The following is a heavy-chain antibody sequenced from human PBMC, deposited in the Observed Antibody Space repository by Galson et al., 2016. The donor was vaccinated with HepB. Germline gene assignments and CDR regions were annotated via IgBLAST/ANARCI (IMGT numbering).Heavy chain of an antibody. D-gene: IGHD4/OR15-4a*01. V-gene: IGHV3-74*03. Sequence: SLRLSCAASGFSFSSYWMHWVRQAPGKGLVSVSYINSDGSTTTYADSVKGRFTISRDNAKNTLYLQMNSLRVEDTAVYYCARAMVFTGPGGYHYYYAMDVWGQGTTVTVSS. CDR1: GFSFSSYW. CDR2: INSDGSTT. J-gene: IGHJ6*02. CDR3: ARAMVFTGPGGYHYYYAMDV.